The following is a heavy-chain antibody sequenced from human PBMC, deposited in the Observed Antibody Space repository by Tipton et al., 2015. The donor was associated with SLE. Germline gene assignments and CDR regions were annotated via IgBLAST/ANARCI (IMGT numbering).Heavy chain of an antibody. CDR3: ARANWAQGHFDF. D-gene: IGHD7-27*01. Sequence: TLSLTCAVYGGSFSGYYWGWIRQPPGKGLEWIGSIYYSGSTYYNPSLKSRVTISVDTSKNQFSLKLRSVTAADTAVYFCARANWAQGHFDFWGQGTLVTVSS. V-gene: IGHV4-34*01. CDR1: GGSFSGYY. CDR2: IYYSGST. J-gene: IGHJ4*02.